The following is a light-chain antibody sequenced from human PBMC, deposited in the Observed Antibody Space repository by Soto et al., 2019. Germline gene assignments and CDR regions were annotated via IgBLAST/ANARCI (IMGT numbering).Light chain of an antibody. V-gene: IGKV1-6*01. CDR1: QDIGHD. CDR2: GTS. CDR3: LQDYSYPYT. J-gene: IGKJ2*01. Sequence: AIQMTQSPSSLSASVGDRVTIICRASQDIGHDLGWYQQKPGKAPKLLIYGTSTLQSGVPSRFSGSGSGTGFTLTISSLQTEDLAAYYCLQDYSYPYTFGQGTKLEIK.